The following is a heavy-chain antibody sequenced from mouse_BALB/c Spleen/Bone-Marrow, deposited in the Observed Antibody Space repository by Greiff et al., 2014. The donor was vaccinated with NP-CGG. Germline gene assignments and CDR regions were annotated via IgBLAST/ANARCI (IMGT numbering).Heavy chain of an antibody. Sequence: DVQLQESGAELVKPGASVKLSCTASGFNIKDTYMHWVKQRPEQGLEWIGRIGPANGNTKYDPKFQGKATITADTSSNTAYLQLSSLTSEDTAVYYCARLDLLAYWGQGTLVTVSA. CDR1: GFNIKDTY. V-gene: IGHV14-3*02. CDR2: IGPANGNT. J-gene: IGHJ3*01. CDR3: ARLDLLAY.